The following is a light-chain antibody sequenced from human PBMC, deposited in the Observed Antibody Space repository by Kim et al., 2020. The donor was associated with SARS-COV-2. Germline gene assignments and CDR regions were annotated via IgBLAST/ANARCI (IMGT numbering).Light chain of an antibody. V-gene: IGKV3-11*01. CDR2: DTS. CDR3: QQRNNWPPAVT. Sequence: GEKATFFSRTSNDIDTLFAQTQRRPGEAPGVLVYDTSNRATGVPDRFSGSGSGTDFTLTISSLEPEDFSIYYGQQRNNWPPAVTFGGGTKVDIK. J-gene: IGKJ4*01. CDR1: NDIDTL.